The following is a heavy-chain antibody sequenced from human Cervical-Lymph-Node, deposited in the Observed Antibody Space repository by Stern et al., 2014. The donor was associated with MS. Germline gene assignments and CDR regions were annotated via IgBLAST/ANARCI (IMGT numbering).Heavy chain of an antibody. CDR3: ARGATINDFDF. Sequence: VQLLESGPGLVKPSQTVSLTCTVSGASVSSSGYYWSWIRQHPGKGLEWIGYIYYTGSTYYNPSLKSRVSISVDTSKNRFSLRLSSVTAADTAVYFCARGATINDFDFWGQGTLVTVSS. J-gene: IGHJ4*02. CDR1: GASVSSSGYY. D-gene: IGHD5-12*01. V-gene: IGHV4-31*03. CDR2: IYYTGST.